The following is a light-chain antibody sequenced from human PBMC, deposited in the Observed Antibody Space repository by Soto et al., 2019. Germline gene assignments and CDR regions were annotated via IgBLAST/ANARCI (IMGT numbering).Light chain of an antibody. CDR3: QQYGTSPHT. J-gene: IGKJ2*01. Sequence: EIVLTQSPGTLSLSPGERATLSCRASQSVSSSYLAWYQQKPGQAPRLLIYGASSRATGIPDRFSGSGSGTDVTLTISSLEPEDCAVYYCQQYGTSPHTFGQGTKLEIK. CDR2: GAS. V-gene: IGKV3-20*01. CDR1: QSVSSSY.